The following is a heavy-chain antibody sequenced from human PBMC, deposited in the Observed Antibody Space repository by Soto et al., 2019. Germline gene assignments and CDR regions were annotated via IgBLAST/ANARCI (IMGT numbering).Heavy chain of an antibody. CDR1: GGSFSGYY. J-gene: IGHJ6*04. V-gene: IGHV4-34*01. Sequence: SETLSLTCAVYGGSFSGYYWSWIRQPPGKGLEWIGEINHSGSTNYNPSLKSRVTISVDTSKNQFSLKLSSVTAADTAVYYCARERFQTLTLLGVVAGGGYYGMDVWGKGTTVTVSS. CDR3: ARERFQTLTLLGVVAGGGYYGMDV. CDR2: INHSGST. D-gene: IGHD3-3*01.